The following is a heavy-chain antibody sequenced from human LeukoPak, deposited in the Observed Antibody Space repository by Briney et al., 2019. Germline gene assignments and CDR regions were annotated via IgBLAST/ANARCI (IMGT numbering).Heavy chain of an antibody. CDR1: GASISSYY. CDR2: IYYSGST. D-gene: IGHD6-13*01. CDR3: ARHISSSWYDY. V-gene: IGHV4-59*08. Sequence: KPSETLSLTCTVSGASISSYYWSWIRQPPGKGLEWIGYIYYSGSTNYNPSLKSRVTISVDTSKNQFSLKLSSVTAADTAVYYWARHISSSWYDYWGQGTLVTVSS. J-gene: IGHJ4*02.